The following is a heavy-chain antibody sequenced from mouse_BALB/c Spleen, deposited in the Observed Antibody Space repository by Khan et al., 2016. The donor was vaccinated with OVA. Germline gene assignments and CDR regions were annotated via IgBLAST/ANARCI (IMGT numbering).Heavy chain of an antibody. D-gene: IGHD4-1*01. CDR1: GFTFSSYS. J-gene: IGHJ3*01. V-gene: IGHV5-6*01. CDR2: ISSGGDYT. Sequence: EVKLMESGGDLVKPGGSLKLSCAASGFTFSSYSMSWVRQTPDMRLKWVTTISSGGDYTYYPDSVKGRFTISRDNAKNTLYLQMSSLKSEDTAMYYCASHLTGSFAYWGQGTLVTVSA. CDR3: ASHLTGSFAY.